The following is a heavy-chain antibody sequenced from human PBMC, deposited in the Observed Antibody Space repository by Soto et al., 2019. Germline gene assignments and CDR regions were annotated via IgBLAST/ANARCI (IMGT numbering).Heavy chain of an antibody. D-gene: IGHD3-10*01. CDR3: TSESWGRGEF. V-gene: IGHV3-15*01. CDR2: IKRYTEGAAT. CDR1: GFTFSNAW. Sequence: EVQLVQSGGDLVKPGGSLRLSCAASGFTFSNAWLTWVRQAPGKGLEWVGRIKRYTEGAATDYVAPVKGRFTISRDDSKNTLYLQMNSLNTEDTAVYYCTSESWGRGEFWGQGTLVTVSS. J-gene: IGHJ4*02.